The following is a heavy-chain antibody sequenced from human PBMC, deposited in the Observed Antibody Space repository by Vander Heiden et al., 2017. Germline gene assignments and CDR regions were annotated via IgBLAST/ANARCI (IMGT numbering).Heavy chain of an antibody. Sequence: QVQLAQSGAEVKKPGASVKVSRKASGYTLPRYGISWVRQAPGQGLEWMGWISADNGNTNYAQKLQGRVTMTTDTPTSTAYMELRSLRSDDTAVYYCARTNQFGELFRADYWGQGTLVTVSS. V-gene: IGHV1-18*01. CDR1: GYTLPRYG. D-gene: IGHD3-10*01. CDR2: ISADNGNT. J-gene: IGHJ4*02. CDR3: ARTNQFGELFRADY.